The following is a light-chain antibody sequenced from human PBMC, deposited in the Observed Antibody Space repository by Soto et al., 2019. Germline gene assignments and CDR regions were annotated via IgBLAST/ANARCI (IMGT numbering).Light chain of an antibody. J-gene: IGKJ4*01. Sequence: DLQMTQSPSSLSASVGDRVTITCRASQDIRDDLGWYQQKPGQAPQRLIYSASSLQSGVPSRFSGSGSGTEFTLTITSLQPDDFATYYCLQHYDYPLTFGGGTKVEIK. CDR1: QDIRDD. CDR2: SAS. CDR3: LQHYDYPLT. V-gene: IGKV1-17*01.